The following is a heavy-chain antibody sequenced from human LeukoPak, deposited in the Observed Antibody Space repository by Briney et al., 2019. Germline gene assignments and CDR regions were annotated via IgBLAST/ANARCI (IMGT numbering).Heavy chain of an antibody. D-gene: IGHD4-17*01. J-gene: IGHJ4*02. CDR2: IKSKAEGGTI. Sequence: GGSLRLSCAASGFSFSYAWMSWVRQAPGKGLEWVGRIKSKAEGGTIDYATPVQGRFTISRDDSKNTLFLQMNSLGAEDTAVYFCARDPPLYDDYSYFDYWGQGTLVTVSS. CDR3: ARDPPLYDDYSYFDY. CDR1: GFSFSYAW. V-gene: IGHV3-15*01.